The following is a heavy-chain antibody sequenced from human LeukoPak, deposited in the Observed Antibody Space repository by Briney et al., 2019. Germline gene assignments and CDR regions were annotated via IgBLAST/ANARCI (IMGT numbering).Heavy chain of an antibody. D-gene: IGHD3-3*01. CDR3: ARGAPGDYDFWSGYLFDY. V-gene: IGHV1-69*02. CDR1: GGTFSSYT. CDR2: IIPILGIA. Sequence: GSSVKVSCKASGGTFSSYTISWVRQAPGQGLEWTGRIIPILGIANYAQKFQGRVTITADKSTSTAYMELSSLRSEDTAVYYCARGAPGDYDFWSGYLFDYWGQGTLVTVSS. J-gene: IGHJ4*02.